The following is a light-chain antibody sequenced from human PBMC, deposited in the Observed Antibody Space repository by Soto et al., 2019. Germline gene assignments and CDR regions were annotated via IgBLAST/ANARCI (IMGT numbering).Light chain of an antibody. V-gene: IGKV3-20*01. Sequence: PCAVPLLRGESGTLSCRASQSVSSNYLAWYQQRPGQAPRLLIYGASTRATGIPDRFSGSGSGTDFTLTISRLEPEDFAVYYCQDHGSSPRTFGQGTKVDIK. CDR3: QDHGSSPRT. CDR2: GAS. CDR1: QSVSSNY. J-gene: IGKJ1*01.